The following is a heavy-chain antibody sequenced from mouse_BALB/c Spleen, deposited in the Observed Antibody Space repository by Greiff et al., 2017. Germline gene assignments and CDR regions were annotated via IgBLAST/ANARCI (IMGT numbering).Heavy chain of an antibody. Sequence: EVQLVESGGGLVKPGGSLKLSCAASGFTFSSYAMSWVRQTPEKRLEWVASISSGGSTYYPDSVKGRFTISRDNARNILYLQMSSLRSEDTAMYYCARGPIYYYGSSYVPFAYWGQGTLVTVSA. CDR1: GFTFSSYA. CDR2: ISSGGST. D-gene: IGHD1-1*01. CDR3: ARGPIYYYGSSYVPFAY. V-gene: IGHV5-6-5*01. J-gene: IGHJ3*01.